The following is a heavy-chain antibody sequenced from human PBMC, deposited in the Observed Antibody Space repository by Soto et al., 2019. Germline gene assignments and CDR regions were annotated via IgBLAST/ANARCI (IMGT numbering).Heavy chain of an antibody. CDR3: ATAIADYAFDI. CDR1: GYPFTSYA. CDR2: FNGGNGNT. D-gene: IGHD2-2*01. Sequence: QVQLVQSGAEGKKPGASVKVSFKASGYPFTSYAMHWVRQSSGQRLEWMGWFNGGNGNTKYSQKLQGRVTITRDTSATTAYMELSSLRSEDTAVYYCATAIADYAFDIWGRGTIVTVSS. V-gene: IGHV1-3*01. J-gene: IGHJ3*02.